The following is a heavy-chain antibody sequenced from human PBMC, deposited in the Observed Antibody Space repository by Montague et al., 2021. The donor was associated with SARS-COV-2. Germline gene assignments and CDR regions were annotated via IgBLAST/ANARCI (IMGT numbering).Heavy chain of an antibody. Sequence: SETLSLTCTVSGGSITSNYYWGWLRQPPGKGLEWVGNIYYSGTTYNNPSLKSRVTISVDASKNQFSLNLTSVTAADTAVYYCAGPLVRGVPKAFDIWGQGALVTVSS. CDR1: GGSITSNYY. V-gene: IGHV4-39*01. CDR2: IYYSGTT. J-gene: IGHJ3*02. D-gene: IGHD3-10*01. CDR3: AGPLVRGVPKAFDI.